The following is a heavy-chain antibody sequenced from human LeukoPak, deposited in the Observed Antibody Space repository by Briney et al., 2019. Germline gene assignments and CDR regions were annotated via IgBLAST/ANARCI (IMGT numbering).Heavy chain of an antibody. J-gene: IGHJ5*02. V-gene: IGHV3-23*01. CDR1: GFTFTNYA. Sequence: GGSLRLSCAASGFTFTNYAMNWVRQAPGKGLEWVSGISGSGVTTYYADSVKGRFTISRDNSKDMLYLQLNTLRAEDTAVYYCAKDTVFGEPNWFDPWGQGTLVTVSS. D-gene: IGHD4-17*01. CDR3: AKDTVFGEPNWFDP. CDR2: ISGSGVTT.